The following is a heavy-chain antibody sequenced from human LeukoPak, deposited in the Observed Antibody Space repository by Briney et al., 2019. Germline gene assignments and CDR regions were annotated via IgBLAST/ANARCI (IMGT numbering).Heavy chain of an antibody. D-gene: IGHD3-22*01. J-gene: IGHJ4*02. V-gene: IGHV3-33*01. CDR2: IWHDGNYK. CDR3: ARDSDYYDSSAYSFRGGLHYDF. CDR1: GLTFSNYN. Sequence: GGSLRLSCVASGLTFSNYNMPWVRQAPGKGLEWVAVIWHDGNYKYYLDSVKGRFTVSRDNSKNTVYLQMSSLGAEDTAVYLCARDSDYYDSSAYSFRGGLHYDFWGRGTLVTVSS.